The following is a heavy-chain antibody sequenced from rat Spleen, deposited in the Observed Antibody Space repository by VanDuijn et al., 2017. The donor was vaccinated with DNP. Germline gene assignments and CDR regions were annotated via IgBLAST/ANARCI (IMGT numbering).Heavy chain of an antibody. Sequence: EVQLQESGPGLVKPSQSLSLSCSVTGYSITSGFRWTWLRKFPGNKLEWMGYINSEGSTDYNPSLKSRVSIPRDTSKNQFFLQINSVTTEDTATYYCAIQLGVFDYWGQGVMVTVSS. V-gene: IGHV3-3*01. D-gene: IGHD5-1*01. CDR3: AIQLGVFDY. CDR2: INSEGST. CDR1: GYSITSGFR. J-gene: IGHJ2*01.